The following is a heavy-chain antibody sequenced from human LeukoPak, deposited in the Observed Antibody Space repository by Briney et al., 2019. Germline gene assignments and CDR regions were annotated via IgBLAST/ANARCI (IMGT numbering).Heavy chain of an antibody. V-gene: IGHV3-23*01. Sequence: GGSLRLSCAASGFTFSSYAMSWVRQAPGKGLEWVSAISGSGGSTYYADSVKGRFTISRDNSKNTLYLQMNSLRAEDTALYYCAKSNSGSYHFYFDHWGQGTLVTVSS. CDR1: GFTFSSYA. D-gene: IGHD1-26*01. CDR2: ISGSGGST. J-gene: IGHJ4*02. CDR3: AKSNSGSYHFYFDH.